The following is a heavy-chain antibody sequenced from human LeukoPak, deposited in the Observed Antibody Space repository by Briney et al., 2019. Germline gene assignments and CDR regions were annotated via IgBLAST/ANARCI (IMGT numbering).Heavy chain of an antibody. Sequence: GGSLRLSCAASGFTFSSYWMHWVRQAPGKGLVWVSRIESDGTSTNYADSVKGRFTISRDNAKNTLYLQMNSLRAEDTAIYYCAGGDTRYKKLPYWGQGTLVTVSS. CDR2: IESDGTST. D-gene: IGHD3-9*01. V-gene: IGHV3-74*01. CDR3: AGGDTRYKKLPY. J-gene: IGHJ1*01. CDR1: GFTFSSYW.